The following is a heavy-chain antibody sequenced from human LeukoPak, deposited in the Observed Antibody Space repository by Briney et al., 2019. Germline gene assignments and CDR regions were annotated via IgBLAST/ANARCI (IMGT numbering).Heavy chain of an antibody. J-gene: IGHJ6*03. D-gene: IGHD3-9*01. Sequence: SETLSLTCTVSGDSISSYYWSWIRQPPEKGLEWIGYIYSSGSTHYNPSLKSRVTISVDTSKNQFSLKLSSVTAADTAVYYCARVDGPQYYDILTGYYNYYYYMDVWGKGTTVTISS. V-gene: IGHV4-59*01. CDR2: IYSSGST. CDR1: GDSISSYY. CDR3: ARVDGPQYYDILTGYYNYYYYMDV.